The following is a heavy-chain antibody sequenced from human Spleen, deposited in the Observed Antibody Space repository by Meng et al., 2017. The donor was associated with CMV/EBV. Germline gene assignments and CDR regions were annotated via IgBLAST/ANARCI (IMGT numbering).Heavy chain of an antibody. J-gene: IGHJ4*02. CDR2: IWYDGSNK. CDR3: ARDGKGEMDTTFDY. CDR1: GFTFSSYG. D-gene: IGHD5-24*01. Sequence: GGSLRLSCAASGFTFSSYGMHWVRQAPGKGLEWVAVIWYDGSNKYYADSVKGRFTISRDNSKNTLYLQMNSLRAEDTAVYYCARDGKGEMDTTFDYWGQGTLVTVSS. V-gene: IGHV3-33*08.